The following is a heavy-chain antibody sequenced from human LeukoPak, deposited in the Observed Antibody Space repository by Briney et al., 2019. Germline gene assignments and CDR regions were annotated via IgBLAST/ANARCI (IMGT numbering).Heavy chain of an antibody. J-gene: IGHJ4*02. D-gene: IGHD4-17*01. Sequence: PSETLSLTCTVSGGSISSSSYYGGWIRQPPGKGLEWIGTIYDGGSTYYNPSPKSRVTISVDTSKNQFSLKLSSVTAADTAVYYCASGPTVVAFDCWGQGALVTVSS. V-gene: IGHV4-39*07. CDR1: GGSISSSSYY. CDR3: ASGPTVVAFDC. CDR2: IYDGGST.